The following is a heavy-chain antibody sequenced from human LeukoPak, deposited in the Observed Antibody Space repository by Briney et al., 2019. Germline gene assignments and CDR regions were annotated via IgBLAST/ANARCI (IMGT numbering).Heavy chain of an antibody. CDR3: AAEDRIAAAGTFDY. CDR1: GGSISSYY. CDR2: IYYSGST. Sequence: SETLSLTCTVSGGSISSYYWSWIRQPPGKGLEWIGYIYYSGSTNYNPSLKSRVTISVDTSKNQFSLKLSSVTAADTAVYYCAAEDRIAAAGTFDYWGQGTLVTVSS. J-gene: IGHJ4*02. D-gene: IGHD6-13*01. V-gene: IGHV4-59*12.